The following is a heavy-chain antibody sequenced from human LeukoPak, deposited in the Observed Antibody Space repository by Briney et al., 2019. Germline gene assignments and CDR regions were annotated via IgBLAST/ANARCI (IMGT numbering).Heavy chain of an antibody. CDR2: ISYDGSNK. CDR3: AKDSGYIYGFGVRESYMDV. Sequence: AGGSLRLSCTASGFTFSGYGMHWVRQAPGKGLEWVAVISYDGSNKYYADSVKGRFTISRDNSKNTLYLQMNGLRAEDTAVYYCAKDSGYIYGFGVRESYMDVWGQGTTVTVSS. J-gene: IGHJ6*03. CDR1: GFTFSGYG. D-gene: IGHD5-18*01. V-gene: IGHV3-30*18.